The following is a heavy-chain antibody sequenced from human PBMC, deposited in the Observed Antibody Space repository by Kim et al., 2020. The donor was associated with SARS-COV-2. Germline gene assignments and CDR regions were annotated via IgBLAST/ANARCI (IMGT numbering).Heavy chain of an antibody. D-gene: IGHD3-10*01. J-gene: IGHJ3*02. Sequence: LESRVTISVDTSKNQFSLKLSSVTAADTAVYYCARPYGSETYYRDAFDIWGQGTMVTVSS. V-gene: IGHV4-61*07. CDR3: ARPYGSETYYRDAFDI.